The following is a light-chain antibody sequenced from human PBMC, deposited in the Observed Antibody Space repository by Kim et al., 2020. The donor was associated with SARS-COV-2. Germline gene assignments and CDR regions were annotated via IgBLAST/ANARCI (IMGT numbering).Light chain of an antibody. CDR2: KVS. J-gene: IGKJ5*01. V-gene: IGKV2-30*01. Sequence: QPASISRRSSRSLVYSDGNTYLNWLQQRPGQSPRRLIYKVSNRDSGVPDRFSGRGSGTDFPLKISRVEAEDVGVYYCMQGIHPITFGQGTRLEIK. CDR1: RSLVYSDGNTY. CDR3: MQGIHPIT.